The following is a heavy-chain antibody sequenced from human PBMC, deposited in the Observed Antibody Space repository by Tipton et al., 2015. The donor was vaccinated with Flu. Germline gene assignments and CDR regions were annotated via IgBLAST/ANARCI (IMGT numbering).Heavy chain of an antibody. J-gene: IGHJ4*02. CDR2: INHSGST. D-gene: IGHD4-11*01. CDR3: ARGGRTTVTPDY. Sequence: LRLSCAVYGGSFSGYYWSWIRQPPGKGLEWIGEINHSGSTNYNPSLKSRVTISVDTSKNQFSLKLSSVTAVDTAVYYCARGGRTTVTPDYWGQGTLVTVSS. CDR1: GGSFSGYY. V-gene: IGHV4-34*01.